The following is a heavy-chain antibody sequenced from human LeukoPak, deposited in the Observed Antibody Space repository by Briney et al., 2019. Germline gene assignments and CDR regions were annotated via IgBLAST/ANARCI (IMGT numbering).Heavy chain of an antibody. CDR2: IKQDGSEK. Sequence: PGGSLRLSCAASGFTFSTYWMTWVRQAPGTGLEWVANIKQDGSEKFYVDSVKGRFTISRDNAKNSLYLQMNSLRAEVTAVYYCARSYSGYEQWGQGTLVTVSS. J-gene: IGHJ4*02. V-gene: IGHV3-7*04. D-gene: IGHD5-12*01. CDR3: ARSYSGYEQ. CDR1: GFTFSTYW.